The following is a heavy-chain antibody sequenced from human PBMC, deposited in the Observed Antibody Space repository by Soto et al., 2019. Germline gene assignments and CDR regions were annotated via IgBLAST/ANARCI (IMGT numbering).Heavy chain of an antibody. D-gene: IGHD3-3*01. J-gene: IGHJ2*01. Sequence: QVQLVQFGAEVKKPGASVKVSCKASGYTFTIYYMHWVRQAPGQGLEWMGWINPDNGGTKYAQKFQGGVTMTRDTSISTVYMELSRLRSDDTAVYYCAREIRSGYYKYWYFDLWGRGTLVTVSS. CDR3: AREIRSGYYKYWYFDL. CDR1: GYTFTIYY. CDR2: INPDNGGT. V-gene: IGHV1-2*02.